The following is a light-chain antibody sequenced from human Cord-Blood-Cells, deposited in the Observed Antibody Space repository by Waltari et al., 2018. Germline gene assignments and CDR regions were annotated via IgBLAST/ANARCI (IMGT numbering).Light chain of an antibody. CDR1: SSDVGSYNL. V-gene: IGLV2-23*02. J-gene: IGLJ1*01. CDR2: EVS. CDR3: CSYAGSSTYV. Sequence: QSALTQPASVSGSPGQPITISCTGTSSDVGSYNLVSWYQQHPGKAPKLMIYEVSKRPSVVSNRFSGSKSGNTASLTISGLQAEDEADYYCCSYAGSSTYVFGTGTKVTVL.